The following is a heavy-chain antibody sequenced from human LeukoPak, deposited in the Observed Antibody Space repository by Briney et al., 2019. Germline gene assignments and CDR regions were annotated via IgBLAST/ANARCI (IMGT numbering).Heavy chain of an antibody. D-gene: IGHD2-15*01. Sequence: GGSLRLSCAASGFTFSSYAMSWVRQAPGKGLEWVSAISGSGGSTYYADSVKGRFTISRDNSKNTLYLQMNSLRAEDTAVYYCAKDRRYCSGGSCPPHDYWGQGTLVTVSS. CDR3: AKDRRYCSGGSCPPHDY. J-gene: IGHJ4*02. CDR1: GFTFSSYA. V-gene: IGHV3-23*01. CDR2: ISGSGGST.